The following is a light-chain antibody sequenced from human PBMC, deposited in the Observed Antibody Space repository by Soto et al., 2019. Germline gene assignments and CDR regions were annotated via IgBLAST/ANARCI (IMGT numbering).Light chain of an antibody. V-gene: IGKV1-16*01. J-gene: IGKJ2*01. CDR2: VAS. CDR3: QQYNSYSPDT. CDR1: QGISNS. Sequence: DIQMTQSPSSLSASVGDRVTITCRASQGISNSLAWYQQKPGKVPKLLIYVASSLESGVPSRFSGSGSGTEFTLTISSLQPDDFATYYCQQYNSYSPDTFGQGTKLEIK.